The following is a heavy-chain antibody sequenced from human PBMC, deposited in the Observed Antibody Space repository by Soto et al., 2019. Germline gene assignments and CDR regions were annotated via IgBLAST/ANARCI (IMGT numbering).Heavy chain of an antibody. CDR3: AKPSYNWNYVGYFDY. CDR2: ISGSGGST. Sequence: GGSLRLSCAASGFTFSSYAMSWVRQAPGKGLEWVSAISGSGGSTYYADSVKGRFTISRDNSKNTLDLQMNSLRAEDTAVYYCAKPSYNWNYVGYFDYWGQGTLVTVSS. D-gene: IGHD1-7*01. J-gene: IGHJ4*02. CDR1: GFTFSSYA. V-gene: IGHV3-23*01.